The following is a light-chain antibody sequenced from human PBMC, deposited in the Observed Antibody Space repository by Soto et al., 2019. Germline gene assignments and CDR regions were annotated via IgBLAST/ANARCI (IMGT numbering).Light chain of an antibody. J-gene: IGKJ1*01. CDR2: GAS. CDR1: QSINSNY. V-gene: IGKV3-20*01. CDR3: QQYGSSSWT. Sequence: EIVLLQSPGTLSLSPGERATLSCRASQSINSNYFAWYQQKPGQAPRLLIYGASSRATGIPDRFSGSGSGTEFTLTISRLEPEDFAVYYCQQYGSSSWTFGQGTKVDI.